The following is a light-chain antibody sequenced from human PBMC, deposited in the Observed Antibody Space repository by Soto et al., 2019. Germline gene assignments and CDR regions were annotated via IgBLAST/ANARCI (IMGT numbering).Light chain of an antibody. CDR3: QQRSNWPSQST. V-gene: IGKV3-11*01. Sequence: EIVLTQSPATLSLSPGERATLSCRASQSVSSYLAWYQQKPGQAPRLLIYDASNRATGIPARFSGSGSGTDFTLTISSLEPEDFAVYYCQQRSNWPSQSTLGPGTKVDI. CDR1: QSVSSY. J-gene: IGKJ3*01. CDR2: DAS.